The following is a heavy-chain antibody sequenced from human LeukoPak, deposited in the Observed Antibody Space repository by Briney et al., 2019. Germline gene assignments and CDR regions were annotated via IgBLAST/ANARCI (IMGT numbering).Heavy chain of an antibody. D-gene: IGHD3-16*01. CDR1: GFSITTSDYF. V-gene: IGHV4-61*02. CDR2: IYMSGDT. CDR3: ARALWGYYYMDV. J-gene: IGHJ6*03. Sequence: SQTLSLTCTVSGFSITTSDYFWSWIRQPAGKGLEWIGRIYMSGDTNFNPSLKSRVTMSVDTSKNQFSLKLSSVTAADTAVYYCARALWGYYYMDVWGKGTTVTVSS.